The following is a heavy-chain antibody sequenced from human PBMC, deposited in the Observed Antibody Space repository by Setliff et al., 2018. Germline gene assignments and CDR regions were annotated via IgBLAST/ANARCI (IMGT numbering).Heavy chain of an antibody. V-gene: IGHV4-61*05. J-gene: IGHJ6*03. CDR3: ARMTGFQYIDV. Sequence: SETLSLTCTVSGDSISSRPFYWGWFRQPAGKELEWIGQIYTSWSTNYNPSLKSRVTISVDKSKNQFSLNLTSVTAADTAVYYCARMTGFQYIDVWGKGTTVTVSS. D-gene: IGHD3-3*01. CDR1: GDSISSRPFY. CDR2: IYTSWST.